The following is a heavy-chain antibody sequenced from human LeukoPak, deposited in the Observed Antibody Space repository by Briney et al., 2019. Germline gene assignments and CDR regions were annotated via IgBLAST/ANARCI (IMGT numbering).Heavy chain of an antibody. CDR2: MNPKTGHT. V-gene: IGHV1-8*01. CDR1: GYAFSSYD. J-gene: IGHJ6*03. D-gene: IGHD2-8*01. CDR3: ARGRTDCNNGVCYSNYYYMDV. Sequence: SVKVSCKTSGYAFSSYDINWVRQAPGQGLEWMGWMNPKTGHTGSAEQFQGRVTMTRNTSISTAYMELSSLKSEDTATYYCARGRTDCNNGVCYSNYYYMDVWGKGTTVTVSS.